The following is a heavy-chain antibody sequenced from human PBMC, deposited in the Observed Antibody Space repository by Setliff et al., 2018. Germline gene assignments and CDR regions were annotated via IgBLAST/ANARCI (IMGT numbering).Heavy chain of an antibody. CDR1: GYSISSGHY. J-gene: IGHJ4*02. CDR2: ISHSGST. Sequence: SETLSLTCTVSGYSISSGHYWGWIRQPPGKGLEWIGSISHSGSTYYNPSLRSRVTISLDTSKNQFSPKLPSVTAADTAVYYCARKGISALSGGYSYGYFHYWGQGTLVTVSS. CDR3: ARKGISALSGGYSYGYFHY. D-gene: IGHD5-18*01. V-gene: IGHV4-38-2*02.